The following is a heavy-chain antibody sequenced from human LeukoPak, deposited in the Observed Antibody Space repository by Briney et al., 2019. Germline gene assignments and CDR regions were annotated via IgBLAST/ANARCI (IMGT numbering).Heavy chain of an antibody. V-gene: IGHV4-59*08. Sequence: SETLSLTCTVSGGSISRYYWSWIRQPPGKGLEWIGYLYYSGSTSYNPSLKSRVTMSVDTSKNQFSLKLSSVTAADTAVYYCARAPLGSDAFDIWGQGTMVTVSS. CDR2: LYYSGST. CDR3: ARAPLGSDAFDI. CDR1: GGSISRYY. J-gene: IGHJ3*02. D-gene: IGHD3-16*02.